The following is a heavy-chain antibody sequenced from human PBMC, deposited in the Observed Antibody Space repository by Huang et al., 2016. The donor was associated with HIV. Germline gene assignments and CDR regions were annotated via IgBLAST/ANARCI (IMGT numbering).Heavy chain of an antibody. CDR1: GFSLTSSGVA. J-gene: IGHJ4*02. CDR3: VHRLRYGKWYVDY. CDR2: IYWDNEE. Sequence: QITLKESGPTLVKPTQTLTLTCTFSGFSLTSSGVAVGWIRQPPGKALEWLALIYWDNEERFSPSLKTRLTITKDTPKNEVVLTMTNMDPVDTATYYGVHRLRYGKWYVDYWGQGVLVTVSS. D-gene: IGHD6-13*01. V-gene: IGHV2-5*02.